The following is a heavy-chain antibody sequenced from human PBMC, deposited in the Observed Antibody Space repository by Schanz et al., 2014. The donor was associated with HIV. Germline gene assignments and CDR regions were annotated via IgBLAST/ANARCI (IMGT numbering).Heavy chain of an antibody. CDR1: GFTFSAYG. J-gene: IGHJ4*02. D-gene: IGHD3-10*01. CDR3: VRETSSGVDYFDY. CDR2: MRGSDDST. V-gene: IGHV3-NL1*01. Sequence: QVQLVESGGGVVQPGRSLRLSCAASGFTFSAYGFHWVRQAPGKGLEWVSGMRGSDDSTFYADSVKGRFTISRDNSKNTLYFQMNSLRAEDTAVYYCVRETSSGVDYFDYWGQGTLVTVSS.